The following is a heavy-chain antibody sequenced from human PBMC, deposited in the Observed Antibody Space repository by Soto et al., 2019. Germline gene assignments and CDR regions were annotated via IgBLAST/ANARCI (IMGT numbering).Heavy chain of an antibody. D-gene: IGHD6-13*01. Sequence: SETLCLTCTGSGGSFSPNYWSWLRQPPGKGLEWVGYIYYSGTTYYNPSLQSRLTISRDTAKNQFSLKLTSVTAADTAVYYCTGRIPTAGYFHFWGQGVLVTVS. CDR1: GGSFSPNY. J-gene: IGHJ4*02. CDR3: TGRIPTAGYFHF. CDR2: IYYSGTT. V-gene: IGHV4-59*06.